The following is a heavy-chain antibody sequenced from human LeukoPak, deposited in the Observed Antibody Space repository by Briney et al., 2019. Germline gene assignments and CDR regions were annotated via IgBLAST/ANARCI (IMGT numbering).Heavy chain of an antibody. CDR3: AKGDYGSIGYFDY. Sequence: PGGSLRLSCAASGFTFSSYAMSWVRQAPGKGLEWVSGISGSGDNTYYADSVKGRFTISRDNSKNALYVQVNSLGTEDTAAYYCAKGDYGSIGYFDYWGQGTLVTVSS. CDR1: GFTFSSYA. CDR2: ISGSGDNT. D-gene: IGHD4-17*01. J-gene: IGHJ4*02. V-gene: IGHV3-23*01.